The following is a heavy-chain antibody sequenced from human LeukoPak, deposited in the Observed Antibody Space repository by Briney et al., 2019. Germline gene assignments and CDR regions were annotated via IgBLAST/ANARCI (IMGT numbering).Heavy chain of an antibody. CDR3: ARSTRVGDAFDI. CDR2: IYWDDDK. V-gene: IGHV2-5*02. Sequence: SGPTLVNPTQTLTLTCTFSGFSLSTSGVGVGWIRQPPGKALEWLAPIYWDDDKRYSPSLKSRLTITKDTTKNQVVLTMTNMDPVDTATYYCARSTRVGDAFDIWGQGTMVTVSS. J-gene: IGHJ3*02. CDR1: GFSLSTSGVG.